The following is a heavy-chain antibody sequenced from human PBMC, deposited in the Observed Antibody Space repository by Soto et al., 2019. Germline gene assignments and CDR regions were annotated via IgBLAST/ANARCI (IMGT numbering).Heavy chain of an antibody. D-gene: IGHD6-19*01. CDR1: GYTFTNYA. J-gene: IGHJ4*02. Sequence: ASVKVSCKASGYTFTNYAIHWVRQVPGQSLEWMGWISAVNGNTKYSQRFQGRVTFTIDTSASTAYMELSSLRSEDTAVFYCARDLAVAALDYWGQGTLVTVSS. CDR2: ISAVNGNT. CDR3: ARDLAVAALDY. V-gene: IGHV1-3*01.